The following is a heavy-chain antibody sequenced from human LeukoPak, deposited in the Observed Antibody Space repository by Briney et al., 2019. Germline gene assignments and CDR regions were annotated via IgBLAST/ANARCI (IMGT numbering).Heavy chain of an antibody. J-gene: IGHJ4*02. Sequence: PGGSLRLSCAASGFTFSSYWMSWVRQAPGKGLEWVANIKQDGSEKYYVDSVKGRFTISRDNAKNSLYLQMNSLRAEDTAVYYCARDRLQAAAAHYDYWGQGTLVTVSS. V-gene: IGHV3-7*01. CDR1: GFTFSSYW. CDR2: IKQDGSEK. D-gene: IGHD6-13*01. CDR3: ARDRLQAAAAHYDY.